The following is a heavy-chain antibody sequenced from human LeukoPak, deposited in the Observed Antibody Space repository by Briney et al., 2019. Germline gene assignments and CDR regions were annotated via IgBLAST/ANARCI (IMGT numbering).Heavy chain of an antibody. CDR2: IRYDGSNK. D-gene: IGHD3-9*01. V-gene: IGHV3-30*02. CDR1: GFTFSSYG. J-gene: IGHJ4*02. CDR3: AKDRYEAFDY. Sequence: PGGSLRLPCAASGFTFSSYGMHWVRQAPGKGLEWVAFIRYDGSNKYYADSVKGRFTISRDNSKNTLYLQMNSLRAEDTAVYYCAKDRYEAFDYWGQGTLVTVSS.